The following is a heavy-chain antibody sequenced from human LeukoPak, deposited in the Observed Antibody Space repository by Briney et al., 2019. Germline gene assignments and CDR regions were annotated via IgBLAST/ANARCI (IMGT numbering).Heavy chain of an antibody. Sequence: PSETLSLTCAVYGGXFSGYYCSWIRQPPGKGLEWIGVINHSGSTNYNPSVKSRVTISVDTSKNQFSLKLSSVTAADTAVYYCARGLPYYYDSSGYRHWGQGTLVTVSS. CDR2: INHSGST. J-gene: IGHJ4*02. CDR3: ARGLPYYYDSSGYRH. V-gene: IGHV4-34*01. D-gene: IGHD3-22*01. CDR1: GGXFSGYY.